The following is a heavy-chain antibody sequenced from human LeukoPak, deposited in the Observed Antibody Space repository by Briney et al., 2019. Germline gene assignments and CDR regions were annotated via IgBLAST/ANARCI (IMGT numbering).Heavy chain of an antibody. D-gene: IGHD1-26*01. J-gene: IGHJ4*02. CDR2: IIPVLGTT. V-gene: IGHV1-69*13. Sequence: SVKVSCKTSGDIVSMYGIFWVRQAPGQGLEWMGGIIPVLGTTNYAQKFQGRATITADGSTNTAYMELSSLGSEDTAVYFCATEGGRYFIEDWGQGTLVTVSS. CDR1: GDIVSMYG. CDR3: ATEGGRYFIED.